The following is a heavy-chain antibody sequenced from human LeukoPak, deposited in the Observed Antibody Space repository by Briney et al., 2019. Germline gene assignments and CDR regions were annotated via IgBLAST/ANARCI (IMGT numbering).Heavy chain of an antibody. CDR2: ISYDGSNK. Sequence: GGSLRLSCAASGITFSSYAMHWVRQAPGKGLEWVAVISYDGSNKYYADSVKGRFTISRDNSKNTLYLQMNSLRAEDTAVYYCARDSVGATTGTLDYWGQGTLVTVSS. D-gene: IGHD1-26*01. CDR1: GITFSSYA. CDR3: ARDSVGATTGTLDY. V-gene: IGHV3-30-3*01. J-gene: IGHJ4*02.